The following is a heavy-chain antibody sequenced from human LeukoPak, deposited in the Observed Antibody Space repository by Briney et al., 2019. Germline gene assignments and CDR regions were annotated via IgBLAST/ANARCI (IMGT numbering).Heavy chain of an antibody. CDR1: GYTFTGYC. CDR2: INPNSGGT. D-gene: IGHD2-2*01. V-gene: IGHV1-2*02. J-gene: IGHJ5*02. CDR3: ARPTLGYCSSTSCYGFDP. Sequence: GASVKVSCKASGYTFTGYCMHWVRQAPGQGLEWMGWINPNSGGTNYAQKFQGRVTMTRDTSISTAYMELSRLRSDDTAVYYCARPTLGYCSSTSCYGFDPWGQGTLVTVSS.